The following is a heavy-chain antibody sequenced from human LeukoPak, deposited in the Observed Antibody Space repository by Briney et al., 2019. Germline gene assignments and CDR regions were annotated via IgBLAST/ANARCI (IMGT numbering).Heavy chain of an antibody. J-gene: IGHJ4*02. CDR3: ARGAWYNSAYTALHYFDY. D-gene: IGHD6-19*01. V-gene: IGHV1-18*01. CDR2: ISAYNGNT. Sequence: ASVKVSCKASGYTFTSYGISWVRQAPGQGLEWMGWISAYNGNTNYAQKLQGRVTMTTDTSTSTAYMELRSLRSDDTAIYYCARGAWYNSAYTALHYFDYWGQGTLVTVSS. CDR1: GYTFTSYG.